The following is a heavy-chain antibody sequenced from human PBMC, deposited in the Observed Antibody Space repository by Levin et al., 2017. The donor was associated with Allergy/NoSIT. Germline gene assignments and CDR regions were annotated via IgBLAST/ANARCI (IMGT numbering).Heavy chain of an antibody. CDR1: GGSISSGDYY. V-gene: IGHV4-30-4*01. CDR3: ARDYYDSSGWAMGGGH. J-gene: IGHJ4*02. CDR2: IYYSGST. Sequence: SQTLSLTCTVSGGSISSGDYYWSWIRQPPGKGLEWIGYIYYSGSTYYNPSLKSRVTISVDTSKNQFSLKLSSVTAADTAVYYCARDYYDSSGWAMGGGHWGQGTLVTVSS. D-gene: IGHD3-22*01.